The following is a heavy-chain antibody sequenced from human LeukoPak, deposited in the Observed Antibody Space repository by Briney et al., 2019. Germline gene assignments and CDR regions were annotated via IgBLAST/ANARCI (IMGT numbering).Heavy chain of an antibody. Sequence: GGSLRLSCEASGFSFSNYAMTWVRQAPDKGLEWVSGICGGDGATYCADSVKGRFTISRDNSRNTLFLQMNSLRAQDTAVYFCAKGGGGSCYSGVDSWGQGSLVTVSS. J-gene: IGHJ4*02. V-gene: IGHV3-23*01. CDR1: GFSFSNYA. D-gene: IGHD2-15*01. CDR2: ICGGDGAT. CDR3: AKGGGGSCYSGVDS.